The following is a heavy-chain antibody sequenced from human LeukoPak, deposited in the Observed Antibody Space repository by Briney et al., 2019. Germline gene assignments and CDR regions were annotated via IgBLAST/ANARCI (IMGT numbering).Heavy chain of an antibody. V-gene: IGHV3-23*01. J-gene: IGHJ4*02. CDR1: GFTFSSYA. CDR3: AKSRVVRGVIIPPFDY. D-gene: IGHD3-10*01. Sequence: GGSLRLSCAASGFTFSSYAMSRVRQAPGKGLEWVSAISGSGGSTYYADSVKGRFTISRDNSKNTLYLQMNSLRAEDTAVYYCAKSRVVRGVIIPPFDYWGQGTLVTVSS. CDR2: ISGSGGST.